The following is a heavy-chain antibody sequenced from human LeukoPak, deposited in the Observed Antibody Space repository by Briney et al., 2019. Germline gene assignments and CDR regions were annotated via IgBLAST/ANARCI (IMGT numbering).Heavy chain of an antibody. J-gene: IGHJ3*01. CDR1: GFTFSSYS. V-gene: IGHV3-21*01. CDR3: ARVPDYGDYDV. D-gene: IGHD4-17*01. CDR2: ISSSSSYI. Sequence: GGSLRLSCAASGFTFSSYSMNWVRQAPGKGLEWVSSISSSSSYIYYAESVKGRFTISRDNAKNSLYLQMNSLRAEDTAVYYCARVPDYGDYDVWGQGTMVTVSS.